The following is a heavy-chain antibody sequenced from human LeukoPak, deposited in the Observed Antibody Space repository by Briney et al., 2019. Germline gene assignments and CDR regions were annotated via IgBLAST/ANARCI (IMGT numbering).Heavy chain of an antibody. CDR3: AKIDLLIVVVIDDAFDI. J-gene: IGHJ3*02. CDR2: ISYDGSNK. CDR1: GFTFSSYG. V-gene: IGHV3-30*18. Sequence: HPGGSLRLSCAASGFTFSSYGMHWVRQAPGKGLEWVAVISYDGSNKYYADSVKGRFTISRDNSKNTLYLQMNSLRAEDTAVYYCAKIDLLIVVVIDDAFDIWGQGTMVTVSS. D-gene: IGHD3-22*01.